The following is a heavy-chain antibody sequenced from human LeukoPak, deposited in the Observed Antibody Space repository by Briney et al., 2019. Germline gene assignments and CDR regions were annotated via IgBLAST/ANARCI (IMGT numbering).Heavy chain of an antibody. J-gene: IGHJ6*03. D-gene: IGHD4-17*01. CDR3: ARGLYGDYIYYYMDV. Sequence: GASVKVSCKASGYTFTSYGISWVRQAPGQGLEWMGRISAYNGNTNYAQKLQGRVTMTTDTSTSTAYMELRSLRSDDTAVYYCARGLYGDYIYYYMDVWGKGTTVTVSS. V-gene: IGHV1-18*01. CDR2: ISAYNGNT. CDR1: GYTFTSYG.